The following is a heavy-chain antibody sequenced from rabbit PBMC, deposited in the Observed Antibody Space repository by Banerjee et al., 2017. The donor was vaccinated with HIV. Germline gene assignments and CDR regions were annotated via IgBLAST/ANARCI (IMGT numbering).Heavy chain of an antibody. V-gene: IGHV1S45*01. D-gene: IGHD1-1*01. J-gene: IGHJ4*01. CDR1: GFSFISSYW. CDR3: ARDVDSGGAGDKLNL. Sequence: QEQLEEAGGDLVQPEGSLTLTCTASGFSFISSYWICWVRQAPGKGLEWIACIYTGGGIIYYANWAKGRFTISKTSSTTVTLQMTSLTAADTAPYFCARDVDSGGAGDKLNLWGPGTLVTVS. CDR2: IYTGGGII.